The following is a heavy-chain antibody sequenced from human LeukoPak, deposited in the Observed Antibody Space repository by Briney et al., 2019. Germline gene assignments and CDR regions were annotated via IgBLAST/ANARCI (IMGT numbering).Heavy chain of an antibody. CDR2: IYHSGST. J-gene: IGHJ6*02. Sequence: SETLSLTCAVSGGSISSGGYSWSWIRQPPGKGLEWIGYIYHSGSTYYNPSLKSRVTISVDRSKNQFSLKLSSVTAADTAVYYCARADTAMRDYYYYGMDVWGQGTTVTVSS. D-gene: IGHD5-18*01. CDR3: ARADTAMRDYYYYGMDV. V-gene: IGHV4-30-2*01. CDR1: GGSISSGGYS.